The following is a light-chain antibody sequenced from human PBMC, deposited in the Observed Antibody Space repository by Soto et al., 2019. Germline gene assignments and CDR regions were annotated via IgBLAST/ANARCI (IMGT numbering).Light chain of an antibody. CDR1: SSDVGGYKY. CDR3: GSFTSTSTQYV. V-gene: IGLV2-14*01. J-gene: IGLJ1*01. Sequence: QSVLTQPASVSGSPGQSITISCTGTSSDVGGYKYVSWYQQHPGKAPKLMIFEVIYRPSGVSNRFSGAKSGNTASLTISGLQAEDEADYYCGSFTSTSTQYVFGTGTQLTVL. CDR2: EVI.